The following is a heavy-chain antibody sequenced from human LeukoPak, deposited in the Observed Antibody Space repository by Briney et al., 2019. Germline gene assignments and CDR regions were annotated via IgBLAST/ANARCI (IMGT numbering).Heavy chain of an antibody. CDR1: GGSFSGYY. V-gene: IGHV4-34*01. Sequence: NPSETLSLTCAVYGGSFSGYYWSWIRQPPGKGLEWIGEINHSGSTNYNPSLKSRVTISVDTSKNQFSLKLSSVTAADTAVYYCARGFGIAVAGTANWFDPWGQGTLVTVSS. CDR2: INHSGST. D-gene: IGHD6-19*01. CDR3: ARGFGIAVAGTANWFDP. J-gene: IGHJ5*02.